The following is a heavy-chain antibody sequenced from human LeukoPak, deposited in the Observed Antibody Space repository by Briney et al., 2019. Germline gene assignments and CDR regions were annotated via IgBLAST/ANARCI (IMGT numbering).Heavy chain of an antibody. D-gene: IGHD2-2*01. CDR3: ARGPTVSSTWDY. CDR2: IYGGDNR. V-gene: IGHV3-53*01. Sequence: GGSLRLSCAASGFTVSSAYVSWVRQAPGKGLEWVSSIYGGDNREYSDSVKGRFTISRDDSKNTVSLQMSSLRVEDTAVYYCARGPTVSSTWDYWGQGTLVTVSS. CDR1: GFTVSSAY. J-gene: IGHJ4*02.